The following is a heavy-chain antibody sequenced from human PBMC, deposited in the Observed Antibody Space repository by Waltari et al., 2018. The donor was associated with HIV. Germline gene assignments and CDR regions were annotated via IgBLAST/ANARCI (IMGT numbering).Heavy chain of an antibody. J-gene: IGHJ3*02. CDR2: INPKRGDT. D-gene: IGHD3-10*01. CDR1: GYTFTGYH. CDR3: ARDRRPGLMWSGELGGAFDS. V-gene: IGHV1-2*02. Sequence: QVQLVQSGAEVKKPGASAKVSCKASGYTFTGYHMHWVRQAPGQGLEWMGWINPKRGDTNYAQKFQGRVTMNRDTSINTAYMEVRRLRSKDTAVYYCARDRRPGLMWSGELGGAFDSWGQGTMVTVSA.